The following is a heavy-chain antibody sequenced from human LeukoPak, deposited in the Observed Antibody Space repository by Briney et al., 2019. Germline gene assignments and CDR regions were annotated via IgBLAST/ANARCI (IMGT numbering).Heavy chain of an antibody. V-gene: IGHV3-21*01. D-gene: IGHD4-17*01. CDR3: ARVVRNYGDYAYYYYYMDV. CDR1: GFTFSSYS. J-gene: IGHJ6*03. CDR2: ISTSSSYI. Sequence: GGSLRLSCAAYGFTFSSYSMNWVRQAPGKGLEWVSFISTSSSYIYYADSVKGRFTISRDNAKNSLYLQMNSLRAEDTAVYYCARVVRNYGDYAYYYYYMDVWGKGTTVTVSS.